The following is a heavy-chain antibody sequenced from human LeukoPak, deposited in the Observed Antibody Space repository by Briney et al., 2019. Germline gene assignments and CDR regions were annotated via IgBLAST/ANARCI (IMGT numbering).Heavy chain of an antibody. V-gene: IGHV3-23*01. CDR2: ITGSGDST. Sequence: GGSLRLSCAASGFAFSSYAMSWVRQAPGKGLEWVSVITGSGDSTYYADSVKGRFTISRDNSKNTLYLQMNSLRAEDTAVYYCAKDRKLRFLEWSIYYGGQEPRVTVSS. J-gene: IGHJ4*02. CDR3: AKDRKLRFLEWSIYY. CDR1: GFAFSSYA. D-gene: IGHD3-3*01.